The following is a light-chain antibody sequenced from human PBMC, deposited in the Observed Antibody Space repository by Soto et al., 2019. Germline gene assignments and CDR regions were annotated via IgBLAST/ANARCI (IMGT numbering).Light chain of an antibody. V-gene: IGKV1-5*01. CDR3: QQYNPYSRT. CDR1: QSIGSW. CDR2: AAS. J-gene: IGKJ1*01. Sequence: DIQMTQSPSTLSASVGDRVTITCRASQSIGSWLAWYQQKPGKAPNLLIYAASNLQSGVPSRFSGSGSGTDFTLTISSLQRDDFAIYYCQQYNPYSRTFGQGTKVDIK.